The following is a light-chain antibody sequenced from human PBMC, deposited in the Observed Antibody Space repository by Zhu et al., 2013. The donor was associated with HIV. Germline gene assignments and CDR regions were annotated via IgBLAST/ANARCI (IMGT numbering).Light chain of an antibody. CDR3: QQRSNWPPLFT. CDR2: GAS. CDR1: QSVSSN. V-gene: IGKV3-11*01. J-gene: IGKJ3*01. Sequence: EIVMTQSPATLSASPGERATLSCRASQSVSSNLAWYQQQPGQAPRLLIYGASTRATGIPARFSGSGSGTDFTLTISSLEPEDFAVYYCQQRSNWPPLFTFGPGTKVDIK.